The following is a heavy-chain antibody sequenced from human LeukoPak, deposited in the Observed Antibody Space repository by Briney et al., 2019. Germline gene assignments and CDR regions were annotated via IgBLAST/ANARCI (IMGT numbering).Heavy chain of an antibody. CDR2: IYYSGST. CDR1: GGSVSSGGYY. CDR3: ARDDRLLLDY. J-gene: IGHJ4*02. D-gene: IGHD3-22*01. V-gene: IGHV4-31*03. Sequence: SETLSLTCTVSGGSVSSGGYYWSWTRQHPGKGLEWIGYIYYSGSTYYNPSLKSRVTISVDTSKNQFSLKLSSVTAADTAVYYCARDDRLLLDYWGQGTLVTVSS.